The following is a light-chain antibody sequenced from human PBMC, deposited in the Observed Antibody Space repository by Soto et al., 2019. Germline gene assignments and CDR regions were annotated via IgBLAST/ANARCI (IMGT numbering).Light chain of an antibody. J-gene: IGKJ1*01. V-gene: IGKV1-39*01. CDR2: ATS. CDR3: QQGYSSRWT. CDR1: QNIRCY. Sequence: DIQMTQSPSSLSASVGDRVTITCRASQNIRCYLNWYQQKPGKAPQLLIYATSSLQTGVPSRFTASGSRKDFSLVISDLQPEDSATYYCQQGYSSRWTSGRGTKVEI.